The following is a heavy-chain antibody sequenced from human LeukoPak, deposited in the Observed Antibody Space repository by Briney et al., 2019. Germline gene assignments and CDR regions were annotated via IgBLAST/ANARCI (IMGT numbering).Heavy chain of an antibody. CDR2: ISAISNTM. J-gene: IGHJ4*02. Sequence: PGGSLRLSCAASGFTFYSYSMNWVRQAPGKGLEWVSYISAISNTMYYADSVKGRFTISRDNAKSSLFLQMNSLRAEDTAVYYRASLTTVNPPGYFDYWGQGTLVIVSS. D-gene: IGHD4-17*01. V-gene: IGHV3-48*01. CDR1: GFTFYSYS. CDR3: ASLTTVNPPGYFDY.